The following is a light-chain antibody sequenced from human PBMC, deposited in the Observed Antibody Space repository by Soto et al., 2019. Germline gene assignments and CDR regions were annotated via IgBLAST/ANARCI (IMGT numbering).Light chain of an antibody. J-gene: IGLJ1*01. Sequence: QSVLTQPPSASGTPGQRVTISCSGSSSNIGTNPVNWYQQLPGTAPKLLINTNYQRPSGVPDRFSGSKSGTSASLAISGLQSEDEADYYCAAWDDSLNGHVFGTGTKLTVL. CDR1: SSNIGTNP. CDR2: TNY. V-gene: IGLV1-44*01. CDR3: AAWDDSLNGHV.